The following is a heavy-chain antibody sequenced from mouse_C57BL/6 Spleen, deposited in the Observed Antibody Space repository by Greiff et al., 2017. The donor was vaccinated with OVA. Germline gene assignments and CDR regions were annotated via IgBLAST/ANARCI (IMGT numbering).Heavy chain of an antibody. CDR1: GYTFTSYW. CDR3: ARKSNYVLAWFAY. CDR2: IYPGSGST. J-gene: IGHJ3*01. V-gene: IGHV1-55*01. Sequence: VQLQQPGAELVKPGASVKMSCKASGYTFTSYWITWVKQRPGQGLEWIGDIYPGSGSTNYNEKFKSKATLTVDTSSSTAYMQLSSLTSEDSAVYYCARKSNYVLAWFAYWGQGTLVTVSA. D-gene: IGHD2-5*01.